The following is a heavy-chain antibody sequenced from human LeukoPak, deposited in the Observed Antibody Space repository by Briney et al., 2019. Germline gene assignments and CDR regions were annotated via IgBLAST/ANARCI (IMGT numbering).Heavy chain of an antibody. V-gene: IGHV1-8*01. D-gene: IGHD5-18*01. CDR2: MNPNSGNT. J-gene: IGHJ6*02. CDR1: GYTFTSYD. Sequence: GASVKVSCKASGYTFTSYDINWVRQATGQGLEWMGWMNPNSGNTGYAQRFQGRVTMTRNTSISTAYMELSSLRSEDTAMYYCARGGYSYYYYYYGMDVWGQGTTVTVSS. CDR3: ARGGYSYYYYYYGMDV.